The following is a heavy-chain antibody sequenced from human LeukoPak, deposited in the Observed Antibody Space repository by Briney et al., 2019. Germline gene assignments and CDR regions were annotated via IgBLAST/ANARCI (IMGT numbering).Heavy chain of an antibody. CDR2: ISWNSGSI. CDR1: GFTFDDYA. V-gene: IGHV3-9*01. CDR3: ARDPRVVVTAMLRGNYYMDV. Sequence: GGSLRLSCAASGFTFDDYAMHWVRQAPGKGLEWVSGISWNSGSIGYADSVKGRFTISRDNAKNSLYLQMNSLRAEDTALYYCARDPRVVVTAMLRGNYYMDVWGKGTTVTVSS. J-gene: IGHJ6*03. D-gene: IGHD2-21*02.